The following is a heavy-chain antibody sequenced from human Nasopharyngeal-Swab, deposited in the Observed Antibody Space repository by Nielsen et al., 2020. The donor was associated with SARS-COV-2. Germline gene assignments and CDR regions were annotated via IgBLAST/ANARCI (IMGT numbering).Heavy chain of an antibody. Sequence: SVKVSCKASGYTFTSYAMHWVRQAPGQRLEWMGWINAGNGNTKYSQKLQGRVTITRDTSASTAYMELSSLRSEDTAVYYCAGGDIVVVPAKGNWFDPWGQGTLVTVSS. CDR2: INAGNGNT. D-gene: IGHD2-2*01. CDR3: AGGDIVVVPAKGNWFDP. V-gene: IGHV1-3*01. J-gene: IGHJ5*02. CDR1: GYTFTSYA.